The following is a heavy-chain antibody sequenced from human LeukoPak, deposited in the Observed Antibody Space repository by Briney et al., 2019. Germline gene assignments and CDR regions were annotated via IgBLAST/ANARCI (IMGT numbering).Heavy chain of an antibody. CDR1: GFTFSSYS. V-gene: IGHV3-48*01. J-gene: IGHJ3*02. D-gene: IGHD2-15*01. Sequence: GGSLRLSCAASGFTFSSYSMNWVRQAPGKGPEWVSYISSSSSTIYYADSVKGRFTISRDNAKNSLYLQMNSLRAEDTAVYYCASRIGYCSGGSCYRRAFDIWGQGTMVTVSS. CDR3: ASRIGYCSGGSCYRRAFDI. CDR2: ISSSSSTI.